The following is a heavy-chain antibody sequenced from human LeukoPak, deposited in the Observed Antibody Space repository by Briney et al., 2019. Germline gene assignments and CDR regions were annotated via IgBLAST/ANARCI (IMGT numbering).Heavy chain of an antibody. V-gene: IGHV4-39*01. CDR1: GGSISSSSYY. CDR3: VRHPPYCSSTSCRGAFDI. D-gene: IGHD2-2*01. J-gene: IGHJ3*02. Sequence: SETLSLTCTVSGGSISSSSYYWGWIRQPPGKGLEWIGSIYYSGSTYYNPSLKSRVTISVDTSKNQFSLKLSSVTAADTAVYYCVRHPPYCSSTSCRGAFDIWGQGTMVTVSS. CDR2: IYYSGST.